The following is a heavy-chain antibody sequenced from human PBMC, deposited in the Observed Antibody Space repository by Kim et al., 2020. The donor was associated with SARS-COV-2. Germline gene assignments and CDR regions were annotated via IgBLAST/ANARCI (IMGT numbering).Heavy chain of an antibody. CDR1: GFTFSSYE. CDR2: ISSSGSTI. D-gene: IGHD6-13*01. J-gene: IGHJ4*02. Sequence: GGSLRLSCAASGFTFSSYEMNWVRQAPGKGLEWVSYISSSGSTIYYADSVKGRFTISRDNAKNSLYLQMNSLRAEDTAVYYCARDYGGGSSWVRRDYWGQGTLVTVSS. V-gene: IGHV3-48*03. CDR3: ARDYGGGSSWVRRDY.